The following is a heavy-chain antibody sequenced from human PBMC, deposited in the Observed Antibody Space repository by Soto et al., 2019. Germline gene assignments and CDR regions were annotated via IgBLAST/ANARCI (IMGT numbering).Heavy chain of an antibody. Sequence: QVQLVQSGAEVKKPGASVKVSCKASGYTFTSYGISWVRQAPGQGLEWMGWISAYNGNTKDAQKLQGRVTMTTDTSTSTAYMELRSLRSDDTAVYYCARDITMIVVVTTDAFDIWGQGTMVTVSS. J-gene: IGHJ3*02. CDR2: ISAYNGNT. CDR1: GYTFTSYG. D-gene: IGHD3-22*01. CDR3: ARDITMIVVVTTDAFDI. V-gene: IGHV1-18*01.